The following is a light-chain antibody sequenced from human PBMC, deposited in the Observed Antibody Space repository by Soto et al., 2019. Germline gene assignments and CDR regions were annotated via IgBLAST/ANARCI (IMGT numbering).Light chain of an antibody. CDR3: CSYAGSATLYV. CDR2: EGS. Sequence: QSVLTQPASVSGSPGQSITISCTGTSSDVGSYNLVSWYQQHPGKAPKLMIYEGSKRPSGVSSRFSGSKSGNTASLTISWLHDEEEADYHCCSYAGSATLYVFGNGTKVXVL. V-gene: IGLV2-23*01. CDR1: SSDVGSYNL. J-gene: IGLJ1*01.